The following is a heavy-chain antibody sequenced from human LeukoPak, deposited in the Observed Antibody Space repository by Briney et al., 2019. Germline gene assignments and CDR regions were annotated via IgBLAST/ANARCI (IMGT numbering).Heavy chain of an antibody. Sequence: ASVKVSCKASGGTFSSYAISWVRQAPGQGLEWMGGIIPIFGTANYAQKFQGRVTITADESTSTAYMELSSLRSEDTAVYYCARDSRTYSSGASWGQGTLVTVSS. D-gene: IGHD6-19*01. V-gene: IGHV1-69*01. J-gene: IGHJ5*02. CDR1: GGTFSSYA. CDR3: ARDSRTYSSGAS. CDR2: IIPIFGTA.